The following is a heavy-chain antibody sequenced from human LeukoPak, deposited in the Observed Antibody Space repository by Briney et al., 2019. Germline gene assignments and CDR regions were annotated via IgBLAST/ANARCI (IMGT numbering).Heavy chain of an antibody. CDR3: ARDREAGTTRKYFDY. CDR2: INPSDGSI. D-gene: IGHD1-7*01. Sequence: GASVKVSCKASGYIFTSYYMNWVRQAPGQGLEWMGIINPSDGSISYAQKFQGRVTMTRDTSTSSVYMELSSLTSEDTAVYYCARDREAGTTRKYFDYWGQGTLVTVSS. V-gene: IGHV1-46*01. J-gene: IGHJ4*02. CDR1: GYIFTSYY.